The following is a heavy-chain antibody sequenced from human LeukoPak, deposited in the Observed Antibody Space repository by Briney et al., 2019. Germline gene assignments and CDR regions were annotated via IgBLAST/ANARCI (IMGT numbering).Heavy chain of an antibody. J-gene: IGHJ6*02. CDR2: ISDDGKKA. Sequence: GGSLRLSCAESGFTFTSHWMHWVRQAPGKGLVWVSHISDDGKKANYADSVKGRFTISRDAAKNTLHLQMDSLRVEDTAVYYCVRDVSRRIGMDVWGQGTTVTVSS. CDR1: GFTFTSHW. D-gene: IGHD2/OR15-2a*01. CDR3: VRDVSRRIGMDV. V-gene: IGHV3-74*01.